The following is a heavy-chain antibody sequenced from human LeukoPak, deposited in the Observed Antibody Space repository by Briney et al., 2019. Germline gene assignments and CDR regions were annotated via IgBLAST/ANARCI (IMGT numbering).Heavy chain of an antibody. CDR1: GGSISSSSYY. CDR3: ARDRWREHAFDI. V-gene: IGHV4-39*07. D-gene: IGHD1-26*01. J-gene: IGHJ3*02. CDR2: IYYSGST. Sequence: PSETLSLTCTVSGGSISSSSYYWGWIRQPPGKGLERIGSIYYSGSTYYNPSLKSRVTISVDTSKNQFSLKLSSVTAADTAVYYCARDRWREHAFDIWGQGTMVTVSS.